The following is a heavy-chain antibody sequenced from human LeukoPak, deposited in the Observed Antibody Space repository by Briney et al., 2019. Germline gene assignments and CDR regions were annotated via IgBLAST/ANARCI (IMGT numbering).Heavy chain of an antibody. Sequence: SVKVSCKVSLGTFSSYATSWVRQAPGQGREWMGGIIPIFGTANYAQKFQGRVTITADESTRTDYMELSSLRAEDTAVYYCARQGLRWPDAFDIWGQGTMVTVSS. D-gene: IGHD4-23*01. CDR3: ARQGLRWPDAFDI. J-gene: IGHJ3*02. CDR2: IIPIFGTA. V-gene: IGHV1-69*13. CDR1: LGTFSSYA.